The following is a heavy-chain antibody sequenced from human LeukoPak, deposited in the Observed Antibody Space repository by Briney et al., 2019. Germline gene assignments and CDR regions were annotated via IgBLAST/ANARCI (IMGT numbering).Heavy chain of an antibody. D-gene: IGHD3-10*01. CDR1: DGSSSGYY. J-gene: IGHJ6*03. CDR3: ARRRVDTMVRGVIMWYYYYMDV. Sequence: PSETLSLTCAVYDGSSSGYYWSWIRQPPGEGLEWIGEINHSGSTNYNPSLKSRVTISVDTSKNQFSLKLSSVTAADTAVYYCARRRVDTMVRGVIMWYYYYMDVWGKGTTVTISS. V-gene: IGHV4-34*01. CDR2: INHSGST.